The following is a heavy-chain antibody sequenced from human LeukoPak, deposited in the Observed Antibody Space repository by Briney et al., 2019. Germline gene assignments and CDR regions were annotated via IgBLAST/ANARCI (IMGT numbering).Heavy chain of an antibody. CDR2: VYYSGST. V-gene: IGHV4-59*01. CDR3: ARESPQGWFDP. Sequence: KSSETLSLTCTVSSGSISSNYWSWIRQPPGKGLEWIGYVYYSGSTSYSPPLKNRVTISVDSSKNQFSLKLSSVTAADTAVYYCARESPQGWFDPWGQGTLVTVSS. J-gene: IGHJ5*02. CDR1: SGSISSNY.